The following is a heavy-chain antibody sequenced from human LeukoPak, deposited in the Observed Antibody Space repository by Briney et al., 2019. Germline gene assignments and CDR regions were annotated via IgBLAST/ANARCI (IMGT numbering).Heavy chain of an antibody. V-gene: IGHV1-2*02. J-gene: IGHJ4*02. CDR1: GYTFTGYY. CDR2: INPNSGGT. Sequence: ASVKVSCKASGYTFTGYYMHWVRQAPGQGLEWMGWINPNSGGTNYAQKFQGRVTMTRDTSISTACMELSRLRSDDTAVYYCASQSTAWDRDFDYWGQGTLVTVSS. CDR3: ASQSTAWDRDFDY. D-gene: IGHD1-26*01.